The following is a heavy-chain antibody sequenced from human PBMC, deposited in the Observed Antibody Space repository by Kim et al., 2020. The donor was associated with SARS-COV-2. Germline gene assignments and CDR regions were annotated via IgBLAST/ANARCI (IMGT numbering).Heavy chain of an antibody. D-gene: IGHD5-12*01. CDR1: GYSFTSYW. J-gene: IGHJ4*02. V-gene: IGHV5-51*01. CDR2: IYPGDSDT. CDR3: ARPGVYSGYSGYLFDY. Sequence: GESLKISCKGSGYSFTSYWIGWVRQMPGKGLEWMGIIYPGDSDTRYSPSFQGQVTISADKSISTAYLQWSSLKASDTAMYYCARPGVYSGYSGYLFDYWGRGTLVTGSS.